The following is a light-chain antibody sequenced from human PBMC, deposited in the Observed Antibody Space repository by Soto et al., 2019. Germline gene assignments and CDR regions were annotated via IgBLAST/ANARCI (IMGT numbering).Light chain of an antibody. CDR2: LVS. J-gene: IGKJ4*01. CDR1: EGIGNA. V-gene: IGKV1-17*01. CDR3: LQHSSYPVT. Sequence: DIQMTQSPSSLSASVGDRVTITCRASEGIGNALGWYQHKPGEAPKRLIYLVSSLQSGVPSRFSGSGSGTEFTLTITSLQPADFATYYCLQHSSYPVTFGGGTKVEFK.